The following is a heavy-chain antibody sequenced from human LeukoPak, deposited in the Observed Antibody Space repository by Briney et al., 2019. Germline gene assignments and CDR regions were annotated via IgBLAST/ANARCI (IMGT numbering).Heavy chain of an antibody. V-gene: IGHV3-48*03. Sequence: GGSLRLSCAASGFTFSSYEMNWVRQAPWKGLEWVSYITGTGSRIYYADSVKGRFTISRDNAKNSLYLQMNSLRAEDTAVYYCARDSAFDYWGQGTLVTVSS. J-gene: IGHJ4*02. CDR3: ARDSAFDY. CDR2: ITGTGSRI. CDR1: GFTFSSYE. D-gene: IGHD6-25*01.